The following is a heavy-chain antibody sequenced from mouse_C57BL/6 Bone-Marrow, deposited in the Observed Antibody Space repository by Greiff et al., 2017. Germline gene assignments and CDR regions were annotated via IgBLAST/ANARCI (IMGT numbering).Heavy chain of an antibody. J-gene: IGHJ4*01. CDR3: AREYYYGSFYDAMDY. V-gene: IGHV1-19*01. Sequence: VHVKQSGPVLVKPGASVKMSCKASGYTFTDYYMNWVKQSHGKSLEWIGVINPYNGGTSYNQKFKGKATLTVDKSSSTAYMELNSLTSEDSAVYYCAREYYYGSFYDAMDYGGQGTSVTVSS. D-gene: IGHD1-1*01. CDR1: GYTFTDYY. CDR2: INPYNGGT.